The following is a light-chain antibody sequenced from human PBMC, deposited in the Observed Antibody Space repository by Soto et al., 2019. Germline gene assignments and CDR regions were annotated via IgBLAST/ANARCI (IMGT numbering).Light chain of an antibody. CDR1: QSVSSY. CDR3: QQRSNWPPYT. Sequence: EIVLTQSPATLSLSPGVRANLSCRGSQSVSSYLAWYQQKPGQAPRLLIYDASNRATGIPARFSGSGSGTDFTLTISSLEPEDFAVYYCQQRSNWPPYTFGQGTKLEIK. J-gene: IGKJ2*01. V-gene: IGKV3-11*01. CDR2: DAS.